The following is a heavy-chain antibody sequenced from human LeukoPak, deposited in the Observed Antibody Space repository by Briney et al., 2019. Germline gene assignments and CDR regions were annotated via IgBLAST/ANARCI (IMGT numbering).Heavy chain of an antibody. D-gene: IGHD6-19*01. CDR1: GGSFSGYY. CDR3: ARSPQWLVRFDY. CDR2: INHSGST. Sequence: SETLSLTCAVYGGSFSGYYWSWVRQPPGKGLEWIGEINHSGSTNYNPSLKSRVTISVDTSKNQFSLKLSSVTAADTAVYYCARSPQWLVRFDYWGQGTLVTVSS. V-gene: IGHV4-34*01. J-gene: IGHJ4*02.